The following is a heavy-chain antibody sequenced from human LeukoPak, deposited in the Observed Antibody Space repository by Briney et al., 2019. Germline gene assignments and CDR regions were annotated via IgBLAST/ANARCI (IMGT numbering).Heavy chain of an antibody. J-gene: IGHJ3*02. CDR1: GGTFSSYA. CDR3: AREGPYRSDAFDI. Sequence: ASVKVSCKASGGTFSSYAISWVRQAPGQGLEWMGGIIPIFGTANYAQKFQGRVTITADESTSTAYMELSSLRSEDTAVYYCAREGPYRSDAFDIWGQGTMVTVSS. D-gene: IGHD6-13*01. V-gene: IGHV1-69*13. CDR2: IIPIFGTA.